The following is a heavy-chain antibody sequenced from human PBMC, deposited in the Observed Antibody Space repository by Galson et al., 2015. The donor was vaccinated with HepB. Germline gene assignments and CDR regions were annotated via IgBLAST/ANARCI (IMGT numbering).Heavy chain of an antibody. CDR2: IIPLFGTT. Sequence: SVKVSCKASAHTFNNNYAIAWVRQAPGQGLEWMGGIIPLFGTTTYAQIFRARLTLSADESSNTAYMELSSLRSEDTALYYCARALPEGGWLEDYWGQGTRVTVSP. CDR1: AHTFNNNYA. D-gene: IGHD5-24*01. CDR3: ARALPEGGWLEDY. V-gene: IGHV1-69*13. J-gene: IGHJ4*02.